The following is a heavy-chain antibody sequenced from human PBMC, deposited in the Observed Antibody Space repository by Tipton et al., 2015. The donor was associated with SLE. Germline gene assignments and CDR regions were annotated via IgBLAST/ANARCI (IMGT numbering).Heavy chain of an antibody. CDR1: GDSISNSPYY. CDR2: IYYSGNT. V-gene: IGHV4-39*07. J-gene: IGHJ4*02. D-gene: IGHD2/OR15-2a*01. CDR3: ARGGTFYASNSNRFNYIDY. Sequence: TLSLTCTVSGDSISNSPYYWGWIRQPPGKGLQWIGNIYYSGNTNYNPFLESRVTISVDTSKNQFSLKLSSVTAADTAVYYCARGGTFYASNSNRFNYIDYWGQGTPVTVSS.